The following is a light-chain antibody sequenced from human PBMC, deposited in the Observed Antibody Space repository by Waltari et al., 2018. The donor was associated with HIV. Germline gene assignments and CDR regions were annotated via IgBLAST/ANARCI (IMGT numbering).Light chain of an antibody. J-gene: IGKJ2*01. V-gene: IGKV3D-20*01. CDR1: QSVRRRY. CDR2: VAS. CDR3: QQNSTSPPYT. Sequence: EIVFTKQPATVSLSAGEGATVSSGASQSVRRRYLAWYQLGPGLAPRLRICVASSRSAGITCRCSGSWSGTYLTLAISCVEPEDGAMYFCQQNSTSPPYTFGQGTTLEI.